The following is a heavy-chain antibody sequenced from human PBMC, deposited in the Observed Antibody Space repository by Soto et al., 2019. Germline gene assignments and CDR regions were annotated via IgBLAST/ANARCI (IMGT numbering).Heavy chain of an antibody. V-gene: IGHV1-69*01. D-gene: IGHD4-17*01. CDR2: IIPIFGTA. CDR1: GGTFSSYA. CDR3: ARGEGVNAVTPKNGMDV. Sequence: QVQLVQSGAEVKKPGSSVKVSCKASGGTFSSYAISWVRQSPEQGLEWMGGIIPIFGTANYAQKFPGRDTITAEETTSTAYMEPSTLRPEDTAMYYWARGEGVNAVTPKNGMDVRGQGTTVTVSS. J-gene: IGHJ6*02.